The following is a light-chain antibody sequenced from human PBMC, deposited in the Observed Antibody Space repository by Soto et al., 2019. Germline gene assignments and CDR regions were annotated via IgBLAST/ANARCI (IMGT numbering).Light chain of an antibody. Sequence: EIVLTQSPATLSLSPGERATLSCRASQSVSSYLGWYQQRPCQAPRLLIYDASNRATGIPARFSGSGSGTDFTLTISSLEPEDFAVYYCQQRINWPLTFGGGTKVEIK. J-gene: IGKJ4*01. CDR1: QSVSSY. CDR3: QQRINWPLT. V-gene: IGKV3-11*01. CDR2: DAS.